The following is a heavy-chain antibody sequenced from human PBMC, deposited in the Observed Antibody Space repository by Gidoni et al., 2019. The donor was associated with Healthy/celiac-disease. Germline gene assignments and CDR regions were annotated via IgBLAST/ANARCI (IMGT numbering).Heavy chain of an antibody. D-gene: IGHD3-16*02. CDR3: ARGDYVWGSYRYTDVDY. V-gene: IGHV3-30-3*01. Sequence: QVQLVESGGGVVQPGRSLRLSCAASGFTFSSYAMHWVRQAPGKGLEWVAVISYDGSNKYYADSVKGRFTISRDNSKNTLYLQMNSLRAEDTAVYYCARGDYVWGSYRYTDVDYWGQGTLVTVSS. J-gene: IGHJ4*02. CDR2: ISYDGSNK. CDR1: GFTFSSYA.